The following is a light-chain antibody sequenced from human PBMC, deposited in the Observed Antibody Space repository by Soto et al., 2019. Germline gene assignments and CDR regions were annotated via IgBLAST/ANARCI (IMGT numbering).Light chain of an antibody. CDR1: TSNIRSYT. Sequence: QSVLTQPPSASGTPGQRVTISCSGSTSNIRSYTVKWYQQLPGTAPKLLIYSNAQRPSGVPDRLSGSKSGTSASLAISGLQSEDEADYYCAAWDDSLNGVVFGGGTQLTVL. V-gene: IGLV1-44*01. J-gene: IGLJ2*01. CDR3: AAWDDSLNGVV. CDR2: SNA.